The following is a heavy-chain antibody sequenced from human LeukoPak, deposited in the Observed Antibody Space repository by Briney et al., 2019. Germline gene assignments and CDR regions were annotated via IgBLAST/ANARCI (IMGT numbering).Heavy chain of an antibody. Sequence: GGSLRLSCAASGFTLSGYWMHWVRQAPGEGLEWVSGITGSGGSTYYADSVKGRFTISRDNSKNTLYLQMNSLRAEDTAVYYCAKGNWGERLDWYFDLWGRGTLVTVSS. J-gene: IGHJ2*01. V-gene: IGHV3-23*01. CDR2: ITGSGGST. D-gene: IGHD1-26*01. CDR3: AKGNWGERLDWYFDL. CDR1: GFTLSGYW.